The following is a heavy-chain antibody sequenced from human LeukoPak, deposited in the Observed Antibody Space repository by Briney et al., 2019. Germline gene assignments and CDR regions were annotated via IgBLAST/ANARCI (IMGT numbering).Heavy chain of an antibody. CDR1: GFTFSSYW. CDR3: ARGSSSWYVYYYYYYGMDV. Sequence: GGSLRLSCAASGFTFSSYWMHWVRQAPGKGLVWVSRINSDGSSTSYADSVKGRFTISRDNAENTLYLQMNSLRAEDTAVYYCARGSSSWYVYYYYYYGMDVWGQGTTVTVSS. J-gene: IGHJ6*02. D-gene: IGHD6-13*01. CDR2: INSDGSST. V-gene: IGHV3-74*01.